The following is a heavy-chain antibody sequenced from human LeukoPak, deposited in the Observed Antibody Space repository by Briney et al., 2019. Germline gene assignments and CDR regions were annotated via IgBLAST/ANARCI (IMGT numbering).Heavy chain of an antibody. CDR3: ARGAYQLLIGEYYFDY. D-gene: IGHD2-2*01. J-gene: IGHJ4*02. V-gene: IGHV1-8*03. CDR1: GYTFTSYD. CDR2: MNPNSGNT. Sequence: ASVKVSCKASGYTFTSYDINWVRQATGQGLERMGWMNPNSGNTGYAQKFQGRVTITRNTSISTAYMELSSLRSEDTAVYYCARGAYQLLIGEYYFDYWGQGTLVTVSS.